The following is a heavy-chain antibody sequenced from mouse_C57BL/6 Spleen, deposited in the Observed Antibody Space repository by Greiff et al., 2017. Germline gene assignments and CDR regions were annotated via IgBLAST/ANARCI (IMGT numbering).Heavy chain of an antibody. CDR2: INPSTGGT. D-gene: IGHD3-3*01. Sequence: EVQLQQSGPELVKPGASVKISCKASGYSFTGYYMNWVKQSPEKSLEWIGEINPSTGGTTYNQKFKAKATLTVDTSSSTAYMQLKSLTSEDSAVYYCARSPGRYFDVWGTGTTVTVSS. CDR3: ARSPGRYFDV. J-gene: IGHJ1*03. V-gene: IGHV1-42*01. CDR1: GYSFTGYY.